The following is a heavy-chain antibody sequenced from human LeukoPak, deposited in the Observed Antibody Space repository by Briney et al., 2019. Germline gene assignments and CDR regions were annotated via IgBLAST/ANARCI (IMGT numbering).Heavy chain of an antibody. D-gene: IGHD2-2*01. V-gene: IGHV3-30*03. CDR1: GFSFNNNG. CDR3: ARDRTSTWSWDY. J-gene: IGHJ4*02. Sequence: GGSLRLSCEASGFSFNNNGMHWVREAPGKGLEWVAVISYDGSIQYYADSVKGRLTISRDNSKSTLYLQMDSLTPEDTAVYYCARDRTSTWSWDYWGQGTLVTVSS. CDR2: ISYDGSIQ.